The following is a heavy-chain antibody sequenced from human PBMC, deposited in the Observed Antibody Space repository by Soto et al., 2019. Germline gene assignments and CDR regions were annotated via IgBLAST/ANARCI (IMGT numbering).Heavy chain of an antibody. J-gene: IGHJ5*02. CDR3: ARERIVVVVAAINPPLTINPQLYNWFDP. Sequence: SETLSLTCAVYGGSFSGYYWSWIRQPPGKGLEWIGEINHSGSTNYNPSVKSRGTISVDTFKNQFSLKLGSVNTAGTAVYYCARERIVVVVAAINPPLTINPQLYNWFDPWGQGTLVTVSS. CDR1: GGSFSGYY. CDR2: INHSGST. V-gene: IGHV4-34*01. D-gene: IGHD2-15*01.